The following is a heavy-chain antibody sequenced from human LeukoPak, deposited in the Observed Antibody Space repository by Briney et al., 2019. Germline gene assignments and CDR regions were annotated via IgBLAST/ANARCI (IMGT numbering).Heavy chain of an antibody. CDR3: ARDRPPHFY. Sequence: SETLSLTCTVSGASIGSYYWSWIRQPPGKGLEWIGYIYLSETTNYNPSLKSRVTISPDTSKDQFSLKLTSVTAADTAVYYCARDRPPHFYWGRGTLVTVSS. CDR2: IYLSETT. V-gene: IGHV4-59*12. D-gene: IGHD3-3*02. J-gene: IGHJ4*02. CDR1: GASIGSYY.